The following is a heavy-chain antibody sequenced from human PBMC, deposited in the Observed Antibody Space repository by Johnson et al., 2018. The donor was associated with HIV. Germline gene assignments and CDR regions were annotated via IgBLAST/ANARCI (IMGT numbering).Heavy chain of an antibody. J-gene: IGHJ3*01. CDR3: ATVGLGVGANPL. CDR1: GFTFSSYG. CDR2: IRYDGSNT. V-gene: IGHV3-30*02. Sequence: QVQLVESGGGVVQPGGSLRLSCAASGFTFSSYGMHWVRQAPGKGLEWLAFIRYDGSNTDYVDSVTGRFTSSRDNSKNTLYLQMNSLRTEDTAVYYCATVGLGVGANPLWGQGTMVTVSS. D-gene: IGHD1-26*01.